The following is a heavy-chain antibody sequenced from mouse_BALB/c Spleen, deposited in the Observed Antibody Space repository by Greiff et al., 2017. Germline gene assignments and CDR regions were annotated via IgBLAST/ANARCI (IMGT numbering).Heavy chain of an antibody. V-gene: IGHV5-12-2*01. Sequence: EVQGVESGGGLVQPGGSLKLSCAASGFTFSSYTMSWVRQTPEKRLEWVAYISNGGGSTYYPDTVKGRFTISRDNAKNTLYLQMSSLKSEDTAMYYCARVDYYGSSCDYWGQGTTLTVSS. CDR3: ARVDYYGSSCDY. J-gene: IGHJ2*01. CDR2: ISNGGGST. CDR1: GFTFSSYT. D-gene: IGHD1-1*01.